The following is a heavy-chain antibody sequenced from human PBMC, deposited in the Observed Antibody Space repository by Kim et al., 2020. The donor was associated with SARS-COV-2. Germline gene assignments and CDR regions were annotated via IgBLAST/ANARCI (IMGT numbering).Heavy chain of an antibody. V-gene: IGHV3-48*03. D-gene: IGHD3-9*01. CDR1: GFTFSSYE. J-gene: IGHJ4*02. CDR3: ARDAATGILTGNSPGFRPNCFDY. Sequence: GGSLRLSCAASGFTFSSYEMNWVRQAPGKGLEWVSYISSSGSTIYYADSVKGRFTISRDNAKNSLYLQMNSLRAEDTAVYYCARDAATGILTGNSPGFRPNCFDYWGQGTLVTVSS. CDR2: ISSSGSTI.